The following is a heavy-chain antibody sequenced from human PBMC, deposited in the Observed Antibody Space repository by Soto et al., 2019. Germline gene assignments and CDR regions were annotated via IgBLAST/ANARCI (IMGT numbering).Heavy chain of an antibody. Sequence: QVQLQESGPGLVKPSQTLSLTCTVSGGSISSGDYYWSWIRQPPGKGLEWIGYIYYSGSTYYNPSLKSRVTISVDTSKNQFSLKLSSVTAADTAVYYCARGNSLVEVAAKYAFDIWGQGTMVTVSS. CDR2: IYYSGST. J-gene: IGHJ3*02. V-gene: IGHV4-30-4*01. CDR3: ARGNSLVEVAAKYAFDI. D-gene: IGHD2-15*01. CDR1: GGSISSGDYY.